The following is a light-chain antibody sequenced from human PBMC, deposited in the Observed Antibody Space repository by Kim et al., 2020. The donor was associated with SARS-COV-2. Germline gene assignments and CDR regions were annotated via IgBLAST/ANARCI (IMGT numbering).Light chain of an antibody. Sequence: AIRITQSPSSLSASTGDRVTITCRASQGISSYLAWYQQKPGKAPKLLIYAASTLQSGVPSRFSGSGSGTDFTLTISCLQSEDFATYCYQHYYSYPLTFGQGTKVDIK. CDR2: AAS. V-gene: IGKV1-8*01. CDR3: QHYYSYPLT. CDR1: QGISSY. J-gene: IGKJ1*01.